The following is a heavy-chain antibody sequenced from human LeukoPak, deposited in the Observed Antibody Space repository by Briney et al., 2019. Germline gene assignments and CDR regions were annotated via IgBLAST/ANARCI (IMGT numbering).Heavy chain of an antibody. CDR1: GFTFSSYA. D-gene: IGHD4-17*01. CDR3: ARTDYGDYASYFDY. CDR2: ISYDGSNK. Sequence: PGGSLRLSCAASGFTFSSYAMHWVRQAPGKGLGWVAVISYDGSNKYYADSVKGRFTISRDNSKNTLYLQMNSLRAEDTAVYYCARTDYGDYASYFDYWGQGTLVTVSS. J-gene: IGHJ4*02. V-gene: IGHV3-30-3*01.